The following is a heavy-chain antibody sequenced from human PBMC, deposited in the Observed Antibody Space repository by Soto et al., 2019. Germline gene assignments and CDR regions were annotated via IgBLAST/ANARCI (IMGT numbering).Heavy chain of an antibody. CDR3: ARREIQGPMDY. V-gene: IGHV4-28*01. CDR1: GYSISSSNW. CDR2: IYYSGTT. D-gene: IGHD1-26*01. J-gene: IGHJ4*02. Sequence: PSETLSLTCAVSGYSISSSNWWGWIRQPPGKGLEWIGYIYYSGTTYYNPSLKSRVTMSVDTSKNQFSLKLTSVTAADTAVYYWARREIQGPMDYWGQGTLVTVS.